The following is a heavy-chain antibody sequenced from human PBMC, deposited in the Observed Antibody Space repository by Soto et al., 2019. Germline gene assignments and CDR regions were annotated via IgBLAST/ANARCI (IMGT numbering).Heavy chain of an antibody. D-gene: IGHD3-10*01. CDR1: GYTFTSYY. CDR2: INPSGGST. CDR3: ARAFPPMVRGVIRTTPKPNFDY. V-gene: IGHV1-46*03. Sequence: ASVKVSCKASGYTFTSYYMHWLLQAPGQGLEWMGIINPSGGSTSYAQKFQGRVTMTRDTSTSTVYMELSSLRSEDTAVYYCARAFPPMVRGVIRTTPKPNFDYWGQGTLVTVSS. J-gene: IGHJ4*02.